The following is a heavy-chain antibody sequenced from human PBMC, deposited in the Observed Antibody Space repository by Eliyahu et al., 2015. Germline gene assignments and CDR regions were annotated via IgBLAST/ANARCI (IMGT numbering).Heavy chain of an antibody. J-gene: IGHJ1*01. CDR1: GGSIXSYY. Sequence: QVQLQESGPGLVKPSETLSLTCTVSGGSIXSYYXSWIRQPAGKGLEWVGRIYTSGSTNYNPSLKSRVTMSVDTSKNQFSLKLSSVTAADTAVYYCARDSVWCSGGSCYSAEYFQHWGQGTLVTVSS. V-gene: IGHV4-4*07. D-gene: IGHD2-15*01. CDR3: ARDSVWCSGGSCYSAEYFQH. CDR2: IYTSGST.